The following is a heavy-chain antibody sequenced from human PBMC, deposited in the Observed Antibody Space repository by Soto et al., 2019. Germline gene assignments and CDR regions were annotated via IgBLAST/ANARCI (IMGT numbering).Heavy chain of an antibody. J-gene: IGHJ4*02. CDR3: ARQHSGSYYFDY. Sequence: GGSLRLSCAASGFSFRNYWMTWVRQAPGQGLEWVANMNQDGNEKSYVDSVKGRFTISRDNAKNSLYLQMNSLGVEDTAVYYCARQHSGSYYFDYWGQGTLVTVSS. V-gene: IGHV3-7*05. D-gene: IGHD1-26*01. CDR2: MNQDGNEK. CDR1: GFSFRNYW.